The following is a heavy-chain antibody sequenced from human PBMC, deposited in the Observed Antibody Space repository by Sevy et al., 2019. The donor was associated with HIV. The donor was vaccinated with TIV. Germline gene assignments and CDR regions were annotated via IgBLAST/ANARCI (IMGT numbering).Heavy chain of an antibody. CDR3: TRDQWQQVVRPHCDY. CDR1: GFTFGDYA. J-gene: IGHJ4*02. CDR2: IRSKAFGGTT. Sequence: GGSLRLSCTASGFTFGDYAVSWVRQAPGKGLEWVGFIRSKAFGGTTDFAASVKGRFTISRDDSKGIAYLQMNSLKTEDTAVYYCTRDQWQQVVRPHCDYWGQGTLVTVSS. D-gene: IGHD6-13*01. V-gene: IGHV3-49*04.